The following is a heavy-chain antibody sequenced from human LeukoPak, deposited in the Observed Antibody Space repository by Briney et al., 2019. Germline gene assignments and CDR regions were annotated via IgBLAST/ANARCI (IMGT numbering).Heavy chain of an antibody. CDR3: ARGYYDSSGYYLIDY. V-gene: IGHV3-74*01. Sequence: PVGSLAVSRAASGFTFSNYWMHWVRQAPGKGLVWVSRINSDGRSTSYADSVKGRFTISRDNAKNTLYLQMNSLRAEDTAVYYCARGYYDSSGYYLIDYWGRGPRLTVSS. CDR1: GFTFSNYW. CDR2: INSDGRST. J-gene: IGHJ4*01. D-gene: IGHD3-22*01.